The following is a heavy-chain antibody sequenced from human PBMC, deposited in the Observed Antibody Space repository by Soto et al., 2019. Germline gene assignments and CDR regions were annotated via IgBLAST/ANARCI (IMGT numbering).Heavy chain of an antibody. J-gene: IGHJ3*01. Sequence: DVQLVESGGGLIQPGESLRLSCAAFGLTVSGKKYVAWVRQAPGKVLEWVSAPYDVDGSFYADPVKGRFTCSSDSSKPTVYLQMTGQRPDDTAVYYCASWHEQEHAYDVWGQGTTVTVSS. D-gene: IGHD1-1*01. CDR1: GLTVSGKKY. V-gene: IGHV3-53*01. CDR3: ASWHEQEHAYDV. CDR2: PYDVDGS.